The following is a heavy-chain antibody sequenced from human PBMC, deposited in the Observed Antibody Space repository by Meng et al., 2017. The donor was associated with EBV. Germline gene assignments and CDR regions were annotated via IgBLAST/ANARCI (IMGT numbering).Heavy chain of an antibody. CDR2: INPNSGGT. D-gene: IGHD6-19*01. CDR3: ARVGIAVAGTGDY. CDR1: GYTFTGYY. Sequence: QVRLGQSGAEVKKPGASVKVSCKASGYTFTGYYMHWVRQAPGQGLEWMGRINPNSGGTNYAQKFQGRVTMTRDTSISTAYMELSRLRSDDTAVYYCARVGIAVAGTGDYWGQGTLVTVS. V-gene: IGHV1-2*06. J-gene: IGHJ4*02.